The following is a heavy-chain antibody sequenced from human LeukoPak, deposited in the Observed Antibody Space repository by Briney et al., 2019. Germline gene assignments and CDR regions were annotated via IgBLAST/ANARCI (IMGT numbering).Heavy chain of an antibody. Sequence: ASVKVSCKASGYTFTNYDINWVRQATGQGLEWMGWMNPNSGNTGYAQKFQGRVTMTRSTPISTAYMELSSLRSEDTAVYYCARVDEEGSSSWYNYYYGMDVWGQGTTVTVSS. CDR3: ARVDEEGSSSWYNYYYGMDV. CDR2: MNPNSGNT. CDR1: GYTFTNYD. V-gene: IGHV1-8*01. J-gene: IGHJ6*02. D-gene: IGHD6-13*01.